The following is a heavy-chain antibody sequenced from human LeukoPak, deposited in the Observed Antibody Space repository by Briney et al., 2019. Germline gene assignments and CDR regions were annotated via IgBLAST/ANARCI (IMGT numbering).Heavy chain of an antibody. CDR2: INPNSGGT. V-gene: IGHV1-2*02. CDR3: ARRRGYSYGDAFDI. Sequence: ASVKVSCKASGYTFTGYYMHWVRQAPGQGLAWMGWINPNSGGTNYAQKFQGRVTMTRDTSISTAYMELSRLRSNDTAVYYYARRRGYSYGDAFDIWGQGTMVTVSS. D-gene: IGHD5-18*01. CDR1: GYTFTGYY. J-gene: IGHJ3*02.